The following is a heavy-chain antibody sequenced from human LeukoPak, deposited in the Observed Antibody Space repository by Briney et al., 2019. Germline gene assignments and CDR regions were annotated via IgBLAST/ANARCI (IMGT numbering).Heavy chain of an antibody. CDR3: VRDLNWPGP. Sequence: GGSLRLFCVASGFTFNTFSMYWVRQPPGKGLVWVSHISPDGSATAYADSVKGRFTISRDNGKNTLYLQMSSLRAEDTAVYYCVRDLNWPGPWGQGSLVTVSS. J-gene: IGHJ5*02. D-gene: IGHD1-20*01. CDR1: GFTFNTFS. V-gene: IGHV3-74*01. CDR2: ISPDGSAT.